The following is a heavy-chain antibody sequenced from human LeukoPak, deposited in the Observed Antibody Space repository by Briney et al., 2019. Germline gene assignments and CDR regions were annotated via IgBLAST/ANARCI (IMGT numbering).Heavy chain of an antibody. CDR3: ARRGYDILTGYFYYYYMDV. J-gene: IGHJ6*03. V-gene: IGHV4-39*07. CDR2: INHSGST. CDR1: GGSISSSSYY. D-gene: IGHD3-9*01. Sequence: SETLSLTCTVSGGSISSSSYYWGWIRQPPGKGLEWIGEINHSGSTNYNPSLKSRVTISLDTSKSQFSLKVRYVTAADTAVYYCARRGYDILTGYFYYYYMDVWGKGTTVTISS.